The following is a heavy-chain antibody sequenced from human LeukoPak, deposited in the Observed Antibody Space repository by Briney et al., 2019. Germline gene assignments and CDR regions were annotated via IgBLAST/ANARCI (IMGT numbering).Heavy chain of an antibody. CDR1: GGSFSGYY. D-gene: IGHD6-13*01. Sequence: PSETLSLTCAVYGGSFSGYYWSWIRQPPGKGLEWIGEINHSGSTSYNPSLKSRVTISVDTSKNQFSLKLSSVTAADTAVYYCAGRYSSSWYRRRAFDIWGQGTMVTVSS. V-gene: IGHV4-34*01. CDR3: AGRYSSSWYRRRAFDI. J-gene: IGHJ3*02. CDR2: INHSGST.